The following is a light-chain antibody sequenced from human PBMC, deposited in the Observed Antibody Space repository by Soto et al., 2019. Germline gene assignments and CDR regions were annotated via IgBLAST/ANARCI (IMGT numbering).Light chain of an antibody. Sequence: ENVLTQSPGTLSLSPGERVTLSCRASQSVSNSFFAWYQQRPGQASRLLIYGISSRATGIPDRFSGSGSGTDFTLTISRLEPEDFVMYYCQQYSSLPHTFGQGTKLEVK. CDR3: QQYSSLPHT. CDR2: GIS. J-gene: IGKJ2*01. V-gene: IGKV3-20*01. CDR1: QSVSNSF.